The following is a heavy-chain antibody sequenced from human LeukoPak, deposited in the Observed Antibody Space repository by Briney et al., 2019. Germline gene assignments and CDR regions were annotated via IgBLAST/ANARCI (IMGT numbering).Heavy chain of an antibody. Sequence: PSETLSLTCTVSGGSISGGSYYWGWIRQPPGKGLEWIGSIFSSGSTYYNPSLKSRVTMSVDTSKNQFSLRLTSVTAADTAVYYCARSGATLLAVLDYWGQGTLVTVSP. CDR3: ARSGATLLAVLDY. CDR2: IFSSGST. D-gene: IGHD2-15*01. V-gene: IGHV4-39*01. J-gene: IGHJ4*02. CDR1: GGSISGGSYY.